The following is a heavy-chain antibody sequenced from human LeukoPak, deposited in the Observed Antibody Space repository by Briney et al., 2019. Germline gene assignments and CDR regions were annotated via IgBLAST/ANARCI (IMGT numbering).Heavy chain of an antibody. J-gene: IGHJ4*02. D-gene: IGHD5-24*01. CDR2: IYSGGST. CDR3: ARDLDGYNHFDY. Sequence: GGSLRLSCAASGFTVSSNYMSWVRQAPGKGLEWVSVIYSGGSTYYADSVKGRFTISRDNSKNTLYLQMNSLRAEDTAVYYCARDLDGYNHFDYWGQGTLVTVSS. CDR1: GFTVSSNY. V-gene: IGHV3-66*02.